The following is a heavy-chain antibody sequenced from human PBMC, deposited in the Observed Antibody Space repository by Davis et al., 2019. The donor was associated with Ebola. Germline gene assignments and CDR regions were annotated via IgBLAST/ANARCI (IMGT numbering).Heavy chain of an antibody. Sequence: PGGSLRLSCVASGFTFSNYGMNWVRQAPGRGLEWVSFINTNSRDRYYADSVKGRFTISRDNAKDSLYLQMNSLRAEDTAVYYCAKEVRYSSGWGNWYFDLWGRGTLVTVSS. CDR2: INTNSRDR. V-gene: IGHV3-21*01. CDR3: AKEVRYSSGWGNWYFDL. J-gene: IGHJ2*01. CDR1: GFTFSNYG. D-gene: IGHD6-19*01.